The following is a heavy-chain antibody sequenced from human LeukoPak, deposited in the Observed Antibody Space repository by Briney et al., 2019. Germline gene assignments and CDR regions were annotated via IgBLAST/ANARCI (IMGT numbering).Heavy chain of an antibody. Sequence: SETLSLTCAVYGGSFSGYYWSWIRQPPGKGLEWIGEINHSGSTNYNPSLKSRVTLSVDTSKNQFSLKLSSVTAADTAVYYCARGDATVTRGHYYYYGMDVWGQGTTVTVSS. J-gene: IGHJ6*02. CDR2: INHSGST. D-gene: IGHD4-17*01. CDR1: GGSFSGYY. CDR3: ARGDATVTRGHYYYYGMDV. V-gene: IGHV4-34*01.